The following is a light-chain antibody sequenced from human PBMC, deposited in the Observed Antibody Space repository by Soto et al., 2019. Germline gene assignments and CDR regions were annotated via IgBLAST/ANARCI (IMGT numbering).Light chain of an antibody. V-gene: IGLV4-69*01. CDR1: SGHSSYA. J-gene: IGLJ7*01. Sequence: QPVLTQSPSASASLGASVKLTCTLSSGHSSYAIAWHQQQPEQGPRYLMKLNSDGSHSKGDGSPDRFSGSSSGAERYLTIGSLQSEDEADYYCQTWGSGIAVFGGGTQLTVL. CDR2: LNSDGSH. CDR3: QTWGSGIAV.